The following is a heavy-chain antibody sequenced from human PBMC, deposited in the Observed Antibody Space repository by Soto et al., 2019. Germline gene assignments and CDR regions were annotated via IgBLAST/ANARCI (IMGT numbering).Heavy chain of an antibody. D-gene: IGHD3-10*01. CDR2: ISAYNGNT. Sequence: ASVKVSCKASGYTFTSYGISWVRQAPGPGLEWMGWISAYNGNTNYAQKLQGRVTMTTDTSTSTAYMELRSLRSDDTAVYYCARSESLYYYGPGSYYPYISWLGPWGKGNLVTVSS. CDR1: GYTFTSYG. V-gene: IGHV1-18*01. J-gene: IGHJ5*02. CDR3: ARSESLYYYGPGSYYPYISWLGP.